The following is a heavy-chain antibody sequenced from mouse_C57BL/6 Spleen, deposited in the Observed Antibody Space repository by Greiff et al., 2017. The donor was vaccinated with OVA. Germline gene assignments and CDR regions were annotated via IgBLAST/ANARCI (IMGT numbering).Heavy chain of an antibody. Sequence: QVQLQQPGAEFVMPGALVKLSCKASGYSFTNYWIHWVRQRPGQGLEWIGQINPSDGSTTINQEFKGKSTLTVDKSSSTAYMQLSSLTSDDSAVYYCVREFYYAMDYWGKGTSVTVSS. CDR1: GYSFTNYW. CDR2: INPSDGST. CDR3: VREFYYAMDY. V-gene: IGHV1-69*01. J-gene: IGHJ4*01.